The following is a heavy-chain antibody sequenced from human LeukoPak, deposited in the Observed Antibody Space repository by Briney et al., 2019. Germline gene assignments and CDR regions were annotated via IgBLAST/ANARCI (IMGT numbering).Heavy chain of an antibody. Sequence: PGGSLRLSCAASGFTFSSYAMHWVRQAPGKGLEWVAVISYDGSNKYYADSVKGRFTISRDNSKNTLYLQMNSLRAEDTAVYFCATEVRPNDYWGQGTLVTVSS. CDR1: GFTFSSYA. CDR3: ATEVRPNDY. CDR2: ISYDGSNK. V-gene: IGHV3-30-3*01. J-gene: IGHJ4*02.